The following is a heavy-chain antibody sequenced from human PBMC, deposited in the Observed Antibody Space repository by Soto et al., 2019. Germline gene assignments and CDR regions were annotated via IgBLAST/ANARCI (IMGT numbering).Heavy chain of an antibody. D-gene: IGHD3-16*01. CDR3: AKDFHPSQSYALYNWFDP. Sequence: QVQLVESGGGVVQPGRSLRLSCAASGFTFSTYGMFWVRQPPGKGLEWVAAIPSDGSNKYYADSVKGRFTISRDNSKNTXILQMDSLRTEDTAVYYCAKDFHPSQSYALYNWFDPWGQGTLVTVSS. CDR2: IPSDGSNK. CDR1: GFTFSTYG. V-gene: IGHV3-30*18. J-gene: IGHJ5*02.